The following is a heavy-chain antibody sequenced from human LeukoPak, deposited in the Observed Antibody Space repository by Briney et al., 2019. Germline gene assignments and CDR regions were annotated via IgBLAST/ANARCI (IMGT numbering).Heavy chain of an antibody. CDR2: IYPGGSDT. V-gene: IGHV5-51*01. J-gene: IGHJ4*02. CDR3: ARFAYGSDYYPGYY. D-gene: IGHD3-22*01. CDR1: GYSFANYW. Sequence: RGESLKISCKVSGYSFANYWIGWVRQMPGKGLEWMGIIYPGGSDTRYSPSFQGQVTVSADMSISTAYLQWSSLKASDTAVYYCARFAYGSDYYPGYYWGQGTLVTVSS.